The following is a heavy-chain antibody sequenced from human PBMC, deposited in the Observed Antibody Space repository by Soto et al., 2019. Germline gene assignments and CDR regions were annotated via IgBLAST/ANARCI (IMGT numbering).Heavy chain of an antibody. Sequence: SETLSLTCTVSGGSIRSNNYYWSWIRQPPGKGLEWIGEIYHGLSIVYNPSLKSRVTISGDSSKNQFSLKLSSVTAADTAVYYCARHGGYYFDYWGQGTLVTVSS. J-gene: IGHJ4*02. V-gene: IGHV4-39*01. CDR3: ARHGGYYFDY. CDR2: IYHGLSI. CDR1: GGSIRSNNYY. D-gene: IGHD3-16*01.